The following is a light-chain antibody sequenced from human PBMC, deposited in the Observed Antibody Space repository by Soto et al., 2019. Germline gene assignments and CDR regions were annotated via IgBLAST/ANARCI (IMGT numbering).Light chain of an antibody. CDR2: DVN. CDR1: SSGIGGYNY. CDR3: CSYAGSYTYV. J-gene: IGLJ1*01. V-gene: IGLV2-11*01. Sequence: QSALTQPRSVSGSPGQSVTISCTGTSSGIGGYNYVSWYQQYPGKAPKLMIYDVNKRPSGVPDRFSGSKSGNTASLTISGLQPEDEADYYCCSYAGSYTYVFATGTKLTVL.